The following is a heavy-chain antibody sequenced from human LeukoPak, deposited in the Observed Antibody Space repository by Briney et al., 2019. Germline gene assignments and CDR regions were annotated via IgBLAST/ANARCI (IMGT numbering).Heavy chain of an antibody. Sequence: SETLSLTCAVSGYSISSGYYWGWIRQPPGKGLEWIGSIYHSGSTYYNPSLKSRVTISVDTSKNQFSLKLSSVIAADTAVYYCARHSSGSYYTILYYYYYMDVWGKGTTVTVSS. CDR1: GYSISSGYY. CDR3: ARHSSGSYYTILYYYYYMDV. D-gene: IGHD3-10*01. J-gene: IGHJ6*03. CDR2: IYHSGST. V-gene: IGHV4-38-2*01.